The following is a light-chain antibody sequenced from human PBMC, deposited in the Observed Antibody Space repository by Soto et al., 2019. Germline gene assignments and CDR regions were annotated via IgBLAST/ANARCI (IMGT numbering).Light chain of an antibody. J-gene: IGKJ1*01. Sequence: DIQMTQTPSTLSASVGGRVTITCRASQSISSWLAWYQQKPGKAPKLLIYKASSLESGVPSRFSGSGSGTEFTLTISSLQPDDFATYYCQQYNSSPWTFGQGTKVEIK. CDR3: QQYNSSPWT. CDR2: KAS. V-gene: IGKV1-5*03. CDR1: QSISSW.